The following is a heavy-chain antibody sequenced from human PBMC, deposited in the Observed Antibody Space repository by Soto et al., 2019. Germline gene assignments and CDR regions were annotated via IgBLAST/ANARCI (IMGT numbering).Heavy chain of an antibody. CDR2: INHSGST. Sequence: QVQLQQWGAGLLKPSETLSLTCAVYGGSFSGYYWSWIRQPPGKGLEWIGEINHSGSTNYNPSLKGRVTISVDTSKNQFSLKLGSVTAADTAVYYCARTVGRITMIVVVITTGWFDPWGQGTLVTVSS. V-gene: IGHV4-34*01. J-gene: IGHJ5*02. CDR3: ARTVGRITMIVVVITTGWFDP. D-gene: IGHD3-22*01. CDR1: GGSFSGYY.